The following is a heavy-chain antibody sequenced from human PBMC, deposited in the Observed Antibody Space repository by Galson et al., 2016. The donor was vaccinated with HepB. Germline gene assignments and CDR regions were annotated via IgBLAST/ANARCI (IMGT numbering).Heavy chain of an antibody. CDR2: ISYSGNP. Sequence: TLSLTCTVSGGSINSGGHYWSWIRQLPGRGLEWIGYISYSGNPYYNPSLKTPLAISADTSKNQFSLIMNSVTAADTAVYYCAIREITKYYFDYWGHGTLVTASS. D-gene: IGHD1-20*01. CDR1: GGSINSGGHY. CDR3: AIREITKYYFDY. V-gene: IGHV4-31*01. J-gene: IGHJ4*03.